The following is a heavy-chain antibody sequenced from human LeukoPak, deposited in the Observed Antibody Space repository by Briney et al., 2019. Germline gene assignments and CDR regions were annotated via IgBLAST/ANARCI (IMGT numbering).Heavy chain of an antibody. CDR1: NYTLTSYG. J-gene: IGHJ3*02. V-gene: IGHV1-18*01. Sequence: VKVSCKASNYTLTSYGFTWVRQAPGQGLEWMGWISAYNGNTNYAQKLQGRVTMTTDTSTSTAYLELRSLRSDDTAVYYCARIRDGYNDAYDIWGQGTVVTVPS. CDR3: ARIRDGYNDAYDI. D-gene: IGHD5-24*01. CDR2: ISAYNGNT.